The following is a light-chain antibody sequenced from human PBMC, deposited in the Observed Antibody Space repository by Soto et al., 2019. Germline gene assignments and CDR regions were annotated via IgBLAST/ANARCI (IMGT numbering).Light chain of an antibody. CDR1: SSDVGGYKY. V-gene: IGLV2-14*01. J-gene: IGLJ1*01. Sequence: QSALTQPASVSGSPGQSITISCTGTSSDVGGYKYVSWYQQHPGKAPKLMIYEVSNRPSGVSNRFSGSKSGNTASLTISGLKAEDEADYYCSSYTSRTSLSFVFGAGTKLTVL. CDR3: SSYTSRTSLSFV. CDR2: EVS.